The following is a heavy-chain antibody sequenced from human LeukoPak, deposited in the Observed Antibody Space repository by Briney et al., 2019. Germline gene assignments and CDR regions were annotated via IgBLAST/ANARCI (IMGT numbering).Heavy chain of an antibody. Sequence: PSETLSLTCTVSGGSIAVNHYYWGWIRQPPGKGLEWIGSGLYTGNTYSNPSLRSRVTISVDTSKNEFSLKMNSVTAADTAVYYCAREHRSSKYFDSWGQGALMIVSS. CDR3: AREHRSSKYFDS. CDR2: GLYTGNT. J-gene: IGHJ4*02. CDR1: GGSIAVNHYY. V-gene: IGHV4-39*02. D-gene: IGHD6-6*01.